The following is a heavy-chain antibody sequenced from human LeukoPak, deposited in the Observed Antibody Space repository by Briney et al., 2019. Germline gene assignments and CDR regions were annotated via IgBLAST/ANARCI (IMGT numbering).Heavy chain of an antibody. CDR3: ARDTDQYCSGGSCYSAPNHNWFDP. V-gene: IGHV1-69*05. CDR2: IIPIFGTV. D-gene: IGHD2-15*01. CDR1: GGTFSSYA. J-gene: IGHJ5*02. Sequence: SVKVSCKTSGGTFSSYAISWVRQAPGQGLELMGGIIPIFGTVNYAQKFQGRVTITTDESTSTAYMELSSLRSEDTAVYYCARDTDQYCSGGSCYSAPNHNWFDPWGQGTLVTVSS.